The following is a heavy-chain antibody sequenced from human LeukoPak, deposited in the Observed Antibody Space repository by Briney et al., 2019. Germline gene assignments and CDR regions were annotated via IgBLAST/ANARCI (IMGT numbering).Heavy chain of an antibody. CDR3: VRDLGGRSGH. Sequence: GGSLRLSCAASGFIFSSNWMHWVRQAPGKGLVWVSRINEDGSTTNHADSVKGRFTISRDNAKNTLYMQMNSLRAEDTAVYYCVRDLGGRSGHWGQGTLVTVSS. V-gene: IGHV3-74*01. D-gene: IGHD1-26*01. CDR2: INEDGSTT. J-gene: IGHJ4*02. CDR1: GFIFSSNW.